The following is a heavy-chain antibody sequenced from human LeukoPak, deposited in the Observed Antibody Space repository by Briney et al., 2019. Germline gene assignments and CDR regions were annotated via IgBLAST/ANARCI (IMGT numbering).Heavy chain of an antibody. V-gene: IGHV3-7*01. J-gene: IGHJ6*03. CDR2: IKQDGSEK. CDR1: GFTFSSYW. CDR3: ARSLTAGHMDV. Sequence: GGSLRLSCAASGFTFSSYWMSWVRQAPGKGREWVANIKQDGSEKYYVDSVKGRFTISRDNAKNSLYLQMNSLRAEDTAVYYCARSLTAGHMDVWGKGTTVTVSS. D-gene: IGHD3-16*01.